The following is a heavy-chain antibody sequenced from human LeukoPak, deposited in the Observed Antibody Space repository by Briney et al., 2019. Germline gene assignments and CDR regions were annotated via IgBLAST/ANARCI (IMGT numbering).Heavy chain of an antibody. CDR2: IYHSGST. J-gene: IGHJ3*02. CDR1: GGSISSGGYS. CDR3: ARDRRDDLDAFDI. D-gene: IGHD1-1*01. V-gene: IGHV4-30-2*01. Sequence: SETLSLTCAVSGGSISSGGYSWSWIRQPPGKGLEWIGYIYHSGSTYYNPSLKSRVTISVDTSKNQFSLKLSSVTAADTAVYYCARDRRDDLDAFDIWGQGTMVTVSS.